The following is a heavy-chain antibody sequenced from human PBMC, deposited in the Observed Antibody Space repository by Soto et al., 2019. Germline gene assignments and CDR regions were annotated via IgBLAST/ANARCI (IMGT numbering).Heavy chain of an antibody. V-gene: IGHV1-2*02. D-gene: IGHD1-26*01. CDR3: ARIKWGLDYYNGMDV. CDR2: INPRSAAT. Sequence: ASVKVSCKASGYSVSDYFIQWVRQAPGQGLEWVAWINPRSAATNYAKKFQGRVSLTWDTSFSTAYMELTRLRPDDTAVYYCARIKWGLDYYNGMDVWGQGTTVTVSS. J-gene: IGHJ6*02. CDR1: GYSVSDYF.